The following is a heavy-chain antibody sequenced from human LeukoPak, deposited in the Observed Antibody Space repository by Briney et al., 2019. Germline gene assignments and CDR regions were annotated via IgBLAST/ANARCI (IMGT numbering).Heavy chain of an antibody. D-gene: IGHD1-26*01. CDR2: ITSRGAYM. Sequence: GGSLRLSCAASGFIFRTSTMNWVRQAPGKGLELVSSITSRGAYMFHVDSVQGRFTISRDNANNSLFLQLSSLRAEDTAVYYCARGGGSLNFWGQGILVTVSP. J-gene: IGHJ4*02. V-gene: IGHV3-21*06. CDR1: GFIFRTST. CDR3: ARGGGSLNF.